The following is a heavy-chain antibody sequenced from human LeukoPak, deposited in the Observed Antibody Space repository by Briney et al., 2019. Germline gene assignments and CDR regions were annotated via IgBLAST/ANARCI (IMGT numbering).Heavy chain of an antibody. Sequence: GESLKISCKGSGYSFTSYWIGWVRQMPGKGLEWMGIIYPGDSDTRSSPSFQGQVTSSAVKSISTAYLQWSSLKASDTAMYYCARQVVPAAMVPNWFDPWGQGTLVTVSS. D-gene: IGHD2-2*01. CDR2: IYPGDSDT. CDR1: GYSFTSYW. CDR3: ARQVVPAAMVPNWFDP. J-gene: IGHJ5*02. V-gene: IGHV5-51*01.